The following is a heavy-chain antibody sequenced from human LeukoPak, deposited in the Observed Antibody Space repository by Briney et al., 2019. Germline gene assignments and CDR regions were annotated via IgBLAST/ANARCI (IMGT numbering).Heavy chain of an antibody. V-gene: IGHV3-74*01. CDR3: VSFYETY. CDR1: GFKFSNNA. CDR2: INSDGSWT. D-gene: IGHD2-2*01. Sequence: GGSLRLSCAASGFKFSNNAMSWVRQAPGKGLVWVSHINSDGSWTSYADSVKGRFTISKDNAKNTVYLQMNNLRAEDTAVYYCVSFYETYWGRGTLVTVSS. J-gene: IGHJ4*02.